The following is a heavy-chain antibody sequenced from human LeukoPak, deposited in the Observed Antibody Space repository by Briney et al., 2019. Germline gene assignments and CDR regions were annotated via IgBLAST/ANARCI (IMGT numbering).Heavy chain of an antibody. D-gene: IGHD3-22*01. J-gene: IGHJ4*02. V-gene: IGHV3-15*07. CDR2: VKSEADGGTA. Sequence: GGSLRLSCAASGFTFSNAWMNWVRQAPGKGLEWVGRVKSEADGGTADYAAPVKGRFTISRDDSKNTLFLQMNSLKTEDTAVYYCTTSNYFYDSNGGYWGQGTLVAVSS. CDR1: GFTFSNAW. CDR3: TTSNYFYDSNGGY.